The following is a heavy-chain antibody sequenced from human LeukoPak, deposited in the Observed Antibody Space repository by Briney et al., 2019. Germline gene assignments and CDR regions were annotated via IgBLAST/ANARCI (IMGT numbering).Heavy chain of an antibody. J-gene: IGHJ5*02. Sequence: PSETLSLTCTVSGGSISSGSYYWSWLRPPAGKGLEWIGRIYTSGSTNYTPSLKSRVTISVDTSKNQFSLKLSSVTAADTAVYYCARWDSSGWSNWFDPWGQGTLVTVSS. CDR1: GGSISSGSYY. V-gene: IGHV4-61*02. CDR3: ARWDSSGWSNWFDP. D-gene: IGHD6-19*01. CDR2: IYTSGST.